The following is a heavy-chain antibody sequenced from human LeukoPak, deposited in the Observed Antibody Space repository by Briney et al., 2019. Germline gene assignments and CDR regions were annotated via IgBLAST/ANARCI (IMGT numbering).Heavy chain of an antibody. CDR1: GGSISSYY. J-gene: IGHJ5*02. CDR3: ARDLFQGYYGSGRGWFDP. CDR2: IYTSGST. D-gene: IGHD3-10*01. V-gene: IGHV4-4*07. Sequence: PSETLSLTCTVSGGSISSYYWSWIRQPAGKGLEWIGRIYTSGSTNYNPSLKSRVTMSVDTSKNQFSLKLSSVTAADTAVYYCARDLFQGYYGSGRGWFDPWGQGTLVTVSS.